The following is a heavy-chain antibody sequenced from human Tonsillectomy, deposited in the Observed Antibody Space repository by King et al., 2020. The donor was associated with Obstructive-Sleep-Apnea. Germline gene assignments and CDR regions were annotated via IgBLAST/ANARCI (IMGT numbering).Heavy chain of an antibody. J-gene: IGHJ3*02. D-gene: IGHD3-9*01. CDR2: SSWNSGSI. CDR3: AKDKSILPGYSSDAFDI. Sequence: VQLVESGGGLVQPGGSLRLSCAASGFTFDDYAMHWVRQAPGKGLEWVSGSSWNSGSIGYADSVKGRFTISRDNAKKSLYMEMNSLRAEDTALYYCAKDKSILPGYSSDAFDIWGQGTMVTVSS. V-gene: IGHV3-9*01. CDR1: GFTFDDYA.